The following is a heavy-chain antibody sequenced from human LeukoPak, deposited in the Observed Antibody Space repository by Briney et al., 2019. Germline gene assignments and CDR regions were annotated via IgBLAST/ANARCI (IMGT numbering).Heavy chain of an antibody. CDR1: GFTFSNNG. CDR2: IVASGYT. J-gene: IGHJ5*02. D-gene: IGHD3-10*01. V-gene: IGHV3-23*01. CDR3: LPYGSGSA. Sequence: GGSLRLSCTASGFTFSNNGMTWVRQAPGKGLEWVSGIVASGYTYNADSVKGRFTISRDSSKNTVYLQMNILGAEDTAVYYCLPYGSGSAWGPGTLVTVSS.